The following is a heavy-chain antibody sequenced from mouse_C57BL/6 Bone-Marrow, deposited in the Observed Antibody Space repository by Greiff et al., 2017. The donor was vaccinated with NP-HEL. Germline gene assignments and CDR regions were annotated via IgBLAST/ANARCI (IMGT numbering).Heavy chain of an antibody. CDR1: GFSLTSYG. Sequence: QVQLKQSGPGLVQPSQTLTITCTVSGFSLTSYGVHWVRQSPGKGLEWLGVICSGGSTDYNAAFISRRSISKDNTNSQVFFKMNSLQADDAARYYCARIDSAYYGNYRYAMGYWGQGTSVTVSS. CDR2: ICSGGST. J-gene: IGHJ4*01. V-gene: IGHV2-2*01. CDR3: ARIDSAYYGNYRYAMGY. D-gene: IGHD2-10*01.